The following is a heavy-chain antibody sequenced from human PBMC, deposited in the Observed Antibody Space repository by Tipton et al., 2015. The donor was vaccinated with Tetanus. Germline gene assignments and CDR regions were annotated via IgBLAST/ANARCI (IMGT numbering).Heavy chain of an antibody. CDR1: GGSISGHY. Sequence: TLSLTCTVSGGSISGHYWSWIRQPPGKGLEWLGRVYYSGTTNYNPSLNSRATISVDTSRNQFSLKLTSVTAADTAVYYCAGWELLNWNAFDIWGQGTGVTVS. CDR3: AGWELLNWNAFDI. CDR2: VYYSGTT. V-gene: IGHV4-59*11. D-gene: IGHD2-15*01. J-gene: IGHJ3*02.